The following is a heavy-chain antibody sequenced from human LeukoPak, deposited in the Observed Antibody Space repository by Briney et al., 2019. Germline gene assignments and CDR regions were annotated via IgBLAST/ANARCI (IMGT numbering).Heavy chain of an antibody. Sequence: GGSLRLSCAASGFTFSSYAMHWVRQAPGKGLEWVAVISYDGSNKYYADSVKGRFTISRDNSKNTLYLQMNSLRAEDTAVYYCAREGPYDYVWGSYRHPQGIFDYWGQGTLVTVSS. CDR2: ISYDGSNK. CDR3: AREGPYDYVWGSYRHPQGIFDY. CDR1: GFTFSSYA. D-gene: IGHD3-16*02. J-gene: IGHJ4*02. V-gene: IGHV3-30*04.